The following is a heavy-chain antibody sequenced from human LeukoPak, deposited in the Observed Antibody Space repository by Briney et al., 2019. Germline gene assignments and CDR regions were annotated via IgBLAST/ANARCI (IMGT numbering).Heavy chain of an antibody. CDR3: ASHSSGYYYLSYFQH. CDR2: ISAYNGNA. J-gene: IGHJ1*01. CDR1: GYTFTSYG. V-gene: IGHV1-18*01. Sequence: GASVKVSCKASGYTFTSYGISWVRQAPGQGLEWMGWISAYNGNANYAQKLQGRVTMTTDTSTSTAYMELRSLRSDDTAVYYCASHSSGYYYLSYFQHWGQGTLVTVSS. D-gene: IGHD3-22*01.